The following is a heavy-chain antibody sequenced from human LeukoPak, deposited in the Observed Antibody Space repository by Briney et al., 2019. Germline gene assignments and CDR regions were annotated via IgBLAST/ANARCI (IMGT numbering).Heavy chain of an antibody. D-gene: IGHD1-26*01. J-gene: IGHJ4*02. Sequence: PSETLSLTCSVSGDPVWSYYWTWVRQPPEKGLEWIGYVFFGGQTNYNPSVKSRVTISLDTSRSQFSLNLTSVTAADSAMYYCARGAYADRTGYYLDSWGQGTLVIVSS. CDR1: GDPVWSYY. CDR2: VFFGGQT. CDR3: ARGAYADRTGYYLDS. V-gene: IGHV4-59*02.